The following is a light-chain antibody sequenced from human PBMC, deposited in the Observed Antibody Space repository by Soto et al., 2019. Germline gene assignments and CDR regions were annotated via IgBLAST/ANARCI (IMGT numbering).Light chain of an antibody. CDR3: QTWGTGIVV. J-gene: IGLJ2*01. CDR1: SGHSSYA. V-gene: IGLV4-69*01. Sequence: QSVLTQSPSASASLGASVKLTCTLSSGHSSYAIAWHQQLPGKGPRYLMKLNSDGSHTKGDGIPDRFSGSNSGAERYLTISSLQSEDEADYYCQTWGTGIVVFGGGTKVTVL. CDR2: LNSDGSH.